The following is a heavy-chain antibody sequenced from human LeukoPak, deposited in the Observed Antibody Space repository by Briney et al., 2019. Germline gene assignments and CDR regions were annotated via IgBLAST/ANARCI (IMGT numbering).Heavy chain of an antibody. D-gene: IGHD5-18*01. CDR2: IYYSGST. V-gene: IGHV4-31*03. CDR1: GGSISSGGYY. J-gene: IGHJ4*02. Sequence: SETLSLTCTVSGGSISSGGYYWSWIRQHPGEGLEWIGYIYYSGSTYYNPSLKSRVTISVDTSKNQFSLKLSSVTAADTAVYYCARGGVDTAMVDYWGQGTLVTVSS. CDR3: ARGGVDTAMVDY.